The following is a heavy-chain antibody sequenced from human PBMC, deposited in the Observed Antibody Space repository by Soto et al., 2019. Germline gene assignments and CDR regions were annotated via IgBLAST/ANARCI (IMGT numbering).Heavy chain of an antibody. CDR1: GYAFTSSG. J-gene: IGHJ6*02. CDR3: AREWQQLVRGDYYYGMDV. V-gene: IGHV1-18*01. CDR2: ISAYNGNT. D-gene: IGHD6-13*01. Sequence: ASAKVSCKASGYAFTSSGSSWVRQAPGQGLEWMGWISAYNGNTNYAQKLQGRVTMTTDTSTSTAYMELRSLRSDDTAVYYCAREWQQLVRGDYYYGMDVWGQGTTVTVSS.